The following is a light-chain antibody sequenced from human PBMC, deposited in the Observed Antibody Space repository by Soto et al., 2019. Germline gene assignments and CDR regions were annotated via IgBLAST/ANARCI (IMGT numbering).Light chain of an antibody. J-gene: IGKJ1*01. Sequence: AIQLTQSPSSLSASVGDRVTITCRASQGIRNDLGWYQQKPGKAPKLLIYAASSLQSGVPSRFSGSASGTDFTLTISSLQPEDFATYYCQQYGTFGQGTKVDIK. CDR2: AAS. V-gene: IGKV1-6*01. CDR3: QQYGT. CDR1: QGIRND.